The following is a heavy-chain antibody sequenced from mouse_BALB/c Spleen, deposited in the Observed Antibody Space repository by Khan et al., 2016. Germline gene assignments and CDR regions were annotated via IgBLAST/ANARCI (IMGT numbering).Heavy chain of an antibody. J-gene: IGHJ4*01. CDR1: GYSFTGYY. D-gene: IGHD2-4*01. CDR3: ARGDYDGYYAMDY. Sequence: LVKTGASVKISCKASGYSFTGYYIHWVKQSHGQGLEWLGYISCYNGATNYNQKFRGKATFTVDTSSSTAYMQFNSLTSEDSAVYYCARGDYDGYYAMDYWGQGTSVTVAS. CDR2: ISCYNGAT. V-gene: IGHV1S34*01.